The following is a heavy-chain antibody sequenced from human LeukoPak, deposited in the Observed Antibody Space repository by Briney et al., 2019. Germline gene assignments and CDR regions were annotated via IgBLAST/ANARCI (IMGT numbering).Heavy chain of an antibody. D-gene: IGHD1-26*01. J-gene: IGHJ4*02. CDR3: ARARWELLDWLDY. V-gene: IGHV1-2*02. Sequence: ASVKVSCKASGYTFTGHYMHWVRQAPGQGLEWMGWINPNSGGTNYAQKFQGRVTMTRDTSISTAYMELSRLRSDDTAVYYCARARWELLDWLDYWGQGTLVTVSS. CDR1: GYTFTGHY. CDR2: INPNSGGT.